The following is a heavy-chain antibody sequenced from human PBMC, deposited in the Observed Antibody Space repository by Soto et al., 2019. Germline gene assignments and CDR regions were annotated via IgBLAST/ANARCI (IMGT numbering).Heavy chain of an antibody. CDR1: GYTFTSYD. J-gene: IGHJ6*03. V-gene: IGHV1-8*01. D-gene: IGHD6-13*01. CDR3: ARIASSSCDQGGDYYYYYNLVV. Sequence: ASVKVSCKASGYTFTSYDINWVRQATGQGLEWVGWMNPNSGNTGYAQKFQGRVTMTRNTSISTAYMELSSLRSEDTAVYYCARIASSSCDQGGDYYYYYNLVVWGKVTTVRFSS. CDR2: MNPNSGNT.